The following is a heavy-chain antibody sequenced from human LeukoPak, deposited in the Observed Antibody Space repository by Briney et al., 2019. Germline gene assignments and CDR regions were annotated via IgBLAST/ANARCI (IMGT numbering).Heavy chain of an antibody. Sequence: PSETLSLTCTVSGGSISSYYWSWIRQPPGKGLEWIGYIYYSGSTNYNPSLKSRVTISVDTSKNQFSLKLSSVTAADTAVYYCARAPGYDRVYFDYWGQGTLVTVSS. D-gene: IGHD5-12*01. CDR3: ARAPGYDRVYFDY. CDR1: GGSISSYY. J-gene: IGHJ4*02. CDR2: IYYSGST. V-gene: IGHV4-59*01.